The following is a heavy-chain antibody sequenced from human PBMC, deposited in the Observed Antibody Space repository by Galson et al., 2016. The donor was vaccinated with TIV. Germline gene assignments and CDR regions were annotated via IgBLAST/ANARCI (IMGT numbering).Heavy chain of an antibody. CDR1: GASITDSY. CDR2: MYFPGNI. Sequence: LTCTVSGASITDSYWSWIRQPAGKGLEWIGRMYFPGNINYNPSLGSRVSMSADTSNNQFPLELSSVTAADTAVYYCAKDWWVTYTDRPFFEFWGQGILVTVSS. CDR3: AKDWWVTYTDRPFFEF. V-gene: IGHV4-4*07. D-gene: IGHD2-15*01. J-gene: IGHJ4*02.